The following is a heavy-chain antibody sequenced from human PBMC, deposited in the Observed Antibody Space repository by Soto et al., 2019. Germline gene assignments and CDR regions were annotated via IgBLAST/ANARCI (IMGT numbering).Heavy chain of an antibody. CDR3: ARHSSYDFWSGYYWKRPYYFHY. V-gene: IGHV4-34*01. CDR1: GGSFSGYY. Sequence: SETLSLTCAVYGGSFSGYYWSWIRQPPGKGLEWIGEINHSGSTNYNPSLKSRVTISVDTSKNQFSLKLSSVTAADTAVYYCARHSSYDFWSGYYWKRPYYFHYWGQGTLVTVSS. CDR2: INHSGST. D-gene: IGHD3-3*01. J-gene: IGHJ4*02.